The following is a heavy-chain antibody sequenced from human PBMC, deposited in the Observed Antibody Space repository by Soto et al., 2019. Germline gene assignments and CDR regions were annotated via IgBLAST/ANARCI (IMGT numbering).Heavy chain of an antibody. CDR2: IWYDGSKK. CDR3: ARATYYYDSSGYSGYGLDV. J-gene: IGHJ6*02. CDR1: GFTFSSYG. Sequence: GGSLRLSCAASGFTFSSYGMHWVRQAPGKGLEWVAVIWYDGSKKYYADSVKGRFTISRDNSKNTLYLQVSSLRAEDTAVYYCARATYYYDSSGYSGYGLDVWGQGTTVTVSS. D-gene: IGHD3-22*01. V-gene: IGHV3-33*01.